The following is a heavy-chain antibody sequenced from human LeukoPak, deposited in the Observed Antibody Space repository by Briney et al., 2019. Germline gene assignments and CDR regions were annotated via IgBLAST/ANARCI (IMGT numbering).Heavy chain of an antibody. Sequence: PSETLSLTCAVYGGSFSGYYWSWIRQPPGKGLEWIGEINHSGSTNYNPSLRSRVTISVDTSKNQFSLTLSSVTAADTAVYYCARVSRGYSYGFVYYYYMDVWGKGTTVTVSS. V-gene: IGHV4-34*01. CDR2: INHSGST. CDR1: GGSFSGYY. D-gene: IGHD5-18*01. CDR3: ARVSRGYSYGFVYYYYMDV. J-gene: IGHJ6*03.